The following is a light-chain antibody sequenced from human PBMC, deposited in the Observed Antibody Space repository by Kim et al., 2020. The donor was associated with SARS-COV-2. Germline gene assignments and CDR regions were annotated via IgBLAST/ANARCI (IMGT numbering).Light chain of an antibody. Sequence: DIQMTQSPSSLSASVGDRVIITCRASQGIRNYLAWYQQKPGKSPKLLIYAASTLQSGVPSRFSGSGSGTDFTLTISSLQPEDVATYYCQKYNSAPPHTFGQGTKLEI. CDR2: AAS. V-gene: IGKV1-27*01. CDR3: QKYNSAPPHT. J-gene: IGKJ2*01. CDR1: QGIRNY.